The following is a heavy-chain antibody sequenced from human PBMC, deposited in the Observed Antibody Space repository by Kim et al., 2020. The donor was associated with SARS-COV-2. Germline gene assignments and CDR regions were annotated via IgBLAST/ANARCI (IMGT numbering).Heavy chain of an antibody. J-gene: IGHJ6*02. CDR3: ARESRVLIANSYYYYGMDV. Sequence: KVRFTISRDNAKNSLYLQVNSLRAEDTAVYYCARESRVLIANSYYYYGMDVWGQGTTVTVSS. D-gene: IGHD6-13*01. V-gene: IGHV3-48*03.